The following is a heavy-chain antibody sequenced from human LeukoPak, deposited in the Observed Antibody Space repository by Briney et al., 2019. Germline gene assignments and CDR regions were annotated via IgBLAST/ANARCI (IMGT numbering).Heavy chain of an antibody. CDR2: IYYSGST. J-gene: IGHJ6*02. Sequence: SETLSLTCTVSGGSISSGDYYWSWIRQPPGKGLEWIGHIYYSGSTYYNPSLKSRVTISVDTSKNQFSLKLSSVTAADTAAYYCARGFGSTDYGMDVWGQGTTVTVSS. D-gene: IGHD3-16*01. CDR3: ARGFGSTDYGMDV. CDR1: GGSISSGDYY. V-gene: IGHV4-30-4*01.